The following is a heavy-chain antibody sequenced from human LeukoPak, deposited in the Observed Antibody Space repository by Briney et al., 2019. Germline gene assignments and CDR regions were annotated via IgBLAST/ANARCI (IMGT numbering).Heavy chain of an antibody. Sequence: PSETLSLTCTVSGGPISSSSYYWGWIRQPPGKGLEWIGSIYYSGSTYYNPSLKSRVTISVDTSKNQFSLKLSSVTAADTAVYYCARSQIQLWEYYYYYYGMDVWGQGTTVTVSS. CDR2: IYYSGST. D-gene: IGHD5-18*01. V-gene: IGHV4-39*07. CDR1: GGPISSSSYY. CDR3: ARSQIQLWEYYYYYYGMDV. J-gene: IGHJ6*02.